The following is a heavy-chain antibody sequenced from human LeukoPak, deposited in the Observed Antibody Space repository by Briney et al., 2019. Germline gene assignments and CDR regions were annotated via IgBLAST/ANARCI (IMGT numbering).Heavy chain of an antibody. CDR1: GGSISSGDYY. D-gene: IGHD5-18*01. V-gene: IGHV4-61*08. J-gene: IGHJ3*02. Sequence: SETLSLTCTVSGGSISSGDYYWSWIRQPPGKGLEWIGYIYYSGSTNYNPSLKSRVTISVDTSKNQSPLKLSSVTAADTAVYYCASGYSYGPDAFDIWGQGTMVTVSS. CDR2: IYYSGST. CDR3: ASGYSYGPDAFDI.